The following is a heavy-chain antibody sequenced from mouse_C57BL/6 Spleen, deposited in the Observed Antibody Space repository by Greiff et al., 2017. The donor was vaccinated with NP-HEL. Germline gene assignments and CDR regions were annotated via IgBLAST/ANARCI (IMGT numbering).Heavy chain of an antibody. Sequence: EVQRVESGEGLVKPGGSLKLSCAASGFTFSSYAMSWVRQTPEKRLEWVAYISSGGDYIYYADTVKGRFTISRDNARNTLYLQMSSLKSEDTAMYYCTRGAAQATFDYWGQGTTLTVSS. J-gene: IGHJ2*01. CDR3: TRGAAQATFDY. CDR1: GFTFSSYA. CDR2: ISSGGDYI. V-gene: IGHV5-9-1*02. D-gene: IGHD3-2*02.